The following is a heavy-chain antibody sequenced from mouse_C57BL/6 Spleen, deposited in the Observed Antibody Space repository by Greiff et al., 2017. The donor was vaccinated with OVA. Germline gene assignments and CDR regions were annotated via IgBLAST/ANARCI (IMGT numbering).Heavy chain of an antibody. Sequence: QVHVKQSGAELVRPGASVKLSCKASGYTFTDYYINWVKQRPGQGLEWIARIYPGSGNTYYNEKFKGKATLTAEKSSSTAYMQLSSLTSEDSAVYFCARPYGSSYGWFAYWGQGTLVTVSA. CDR2: IYPGSGNT. J-gene: IGHJ3*01. V-gene: IGHV1-76*01. CDR3: ARPYGSSYGWFAY. CDR1: GYTFTDYY. D-gene: IGHD1-1*01.